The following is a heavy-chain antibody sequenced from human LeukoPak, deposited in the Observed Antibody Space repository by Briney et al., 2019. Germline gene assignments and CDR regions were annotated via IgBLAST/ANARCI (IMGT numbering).Heavy chain of an antibody. CDR3: AKDQYSSSWRGFYYYYYYMDV. D-gene: IGHD6-13*01. V-gene: IGHV3-30*02. J-gene: IGHJ6*03. CDR2: IRYDGSNK. CDR1: GFTFSSYG. Sequence: PGGSLRLSCAASGFTFSSYGMHWVRQAPGKGLEWVAFIRYDGSNKYYADSVKGRFTISRDNSKNTLYLQMNSLRAEDTAVYYCAKDQYSSSWRGFYYYYYYMDVWGKGTTVTVSS.